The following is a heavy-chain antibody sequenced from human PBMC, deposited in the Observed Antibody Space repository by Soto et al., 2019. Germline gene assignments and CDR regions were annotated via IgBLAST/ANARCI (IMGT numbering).Heavy chain of an antibody. J-gene: IGHJ4*02. D-gene: IGHD5-18*01. Sequence: PSETLSLTCAVYGGSFSGYYWSWIRQPPGKGLEWIGEINHSGSTNYNPSLKSRVTISVDTSKNQFSLKLSSVTAADTAVYYCASQGSYGHTYGQIDYWGQGTLVTVSS. CDR2: INHSGST. V-gene: IGHV4-34*01. CDR3: ASQGSYGHTYGQIDY. CDR1: GGSFSGYY.